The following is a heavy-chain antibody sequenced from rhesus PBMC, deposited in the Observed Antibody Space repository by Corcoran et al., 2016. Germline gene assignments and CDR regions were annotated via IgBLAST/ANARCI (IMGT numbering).Heavy chain of an antibody. CDR3: ARDNLELMGDSLDV. Sequence: QVQLQESGPGLWKPSETLYLTCAVSGGSISGGYGWSWIREPPGKGLEWIGGTYTSRGNTYNTPSLTSRVTISTATSKTQFSLKLSSVTAADTAVYYCARDNLELMGDSLDVWGRGVLVTVSS. CDR1: GGSISGGYG. CDR2: TYTSRGNT. D-gene: IGHD1-38*01. J-gene: IGHJ5-2*02. V-gene: IGHV4S7*01.